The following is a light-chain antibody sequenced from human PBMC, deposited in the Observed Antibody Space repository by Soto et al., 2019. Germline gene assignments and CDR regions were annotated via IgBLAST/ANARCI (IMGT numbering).Light chain of an antibody. CDR1: QSVSSN. CDR3: QQRSNWPIT. J-gene: IGKJ5*01. Sequence: ELVSTQCRATLSVSPGERATLSCRASQSVSSNLAWYQQRPGQAPRLLIYGAATRATGIPARFSGSGSGTEFTLTISSLQSEDFAVYYCQQRSNWPITFGQGTRLEI. V-gene: IGKV3-15*01. CDR2: GAA.